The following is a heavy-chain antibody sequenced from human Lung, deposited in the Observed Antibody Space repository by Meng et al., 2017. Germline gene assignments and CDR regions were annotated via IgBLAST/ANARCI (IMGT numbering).Heavy chain of an antibody. CDR2: INHSGST. V-gene: IGHV4-34*01. Sequence: EHLQQGWARLLKPSETMSTTCCIVGGCFSDDYGSWIRQPPGKELEWIGEINHSGSTNYNTSLESRATISVDTSQNNLSLKLSSVTAADSAVYYCGRGPTTMAHDFDYWGQGTLVTVSS. D-gene: IGHD4-11*01. CDR3: GRGPTTMAHDFDY. CDR1: GGCFSDDY. J-gene: IGHJ4*02.